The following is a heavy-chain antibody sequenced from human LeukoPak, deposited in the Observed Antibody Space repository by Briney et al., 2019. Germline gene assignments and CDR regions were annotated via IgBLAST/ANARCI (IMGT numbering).Heavy chain of an antibody. D-gene: IGHD6-13*01. CDR1: GGSISSGGYY. J-gene: IGHJ5*02. CDR2: IYYSGST. V-gene: IGHV4-61*08. Sequence: SETLSLTCTVSGGSISSGGYYWSWIRQHPGKGLEWIGYIYYSGSTNYNPSLKSRVTISVDTSKNQFSLKLSSVTAADTAVYYCAREGYSSSWYGSSFVSSDWFDPWGQGTLVTVSS. CDR3: AREGYSSSWYGSSFVSSDWFDP.